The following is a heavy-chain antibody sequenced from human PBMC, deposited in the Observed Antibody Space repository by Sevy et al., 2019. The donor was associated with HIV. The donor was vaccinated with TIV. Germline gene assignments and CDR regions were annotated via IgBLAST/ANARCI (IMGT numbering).Heavy chain of an antibody. CDR3: TTVGWLESDYYYYGMDV. V-gene: IGHV3-15*01. Sequence: GGSLRLSCAASGFTFSNAWMSWVRQAPGKGLEWVGRIKSKTDGGTTDYAAPVKGRFTNSRDDSKNTLYLQMNSLKTEDTAVYYCTTVGWLESDYYYYGMDVWGQGTTVTVSS. CDR2: IKSKTDGGTT. D-gene: IGHD6-19*01. CDR1: GFTFSNAW. J-gene: IGHJ6*02.